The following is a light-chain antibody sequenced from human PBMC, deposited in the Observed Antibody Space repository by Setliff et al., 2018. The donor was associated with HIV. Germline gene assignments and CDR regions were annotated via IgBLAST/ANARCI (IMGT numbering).Light chain of an antibody. CDR1: SSDLGTYES. CDR2: EIN. Sequence: QSALTQPASVSGSPGQSLTVSCSGTSSDLGTYESVSWYQHHPGKAPKLIIYEINRRPSGVYNRFSASKSGDTATLTISGLQAEDEADYYCCSYASTRSYVFGTGTKVTVL. CDR3: CSYASTRSYV. J-gene: IGLJ1*01. V-gene: IGLV2-23*02.